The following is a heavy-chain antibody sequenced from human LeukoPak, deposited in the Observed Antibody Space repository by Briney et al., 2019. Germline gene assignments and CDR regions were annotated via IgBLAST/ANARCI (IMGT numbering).Heavy chain of an antibody. J-gene: IGHJ6*03. CDR2: IYTSGST. CDR3: ASGIVVVTAIPLYYMDV. Sequence: SQTLSLTCTDSGGSISSGSYYWSWIRQPAGKGLEWIGRIYTSGSTNYNPSLKSRVTISVDTSKNQFSLKLSSVTAADTAVYYCASGIVVVTAIPLYYMDVWGKGTTVTVSS. D-gene: IGHD2-21*02. CDR1: GGSISSGSYY. V-gene: IGHV4-61*02.